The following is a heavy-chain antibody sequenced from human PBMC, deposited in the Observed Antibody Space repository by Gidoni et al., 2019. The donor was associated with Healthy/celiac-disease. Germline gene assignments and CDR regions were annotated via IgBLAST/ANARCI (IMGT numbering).Heavy chain of an antibody. CDR3: AHIGRFEDCFDY. J-gene: IGHJ4*02. D-gene: IGHD3-10*01. Sequence: QITLKESGPTLVKPTQTLTLTCTFSGLSLSTSGVGVGWIRQPPGKALEWLALIYWNDDKRYSPSLKSRLTITKDTSKNQVVLTMTNMDPVDTATYYCAHIGRFEDCFDYWGQGTLVTVSS. CDR2: IYWNDDK. CDR1: GLSLSTSGVG. V-gene: IGHV2-5*01.